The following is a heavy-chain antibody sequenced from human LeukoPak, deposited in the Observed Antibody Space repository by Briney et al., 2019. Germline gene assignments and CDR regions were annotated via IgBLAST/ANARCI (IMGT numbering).Heavy chain of an antibody. V-gene: IGHV4-59*01. CDR2: IYYSGST. Sequence: SETLPLTCTVSGGSISSYYWSWIRQPPGKGLEWIGYIYYSGSTNCNPSLKSRVTISVDTSKNQFSLRLSSVTAADTAVYYCARGRAMASYYYYYYMDVWGKGTTVTVSS. D-gene: IGHD5-18*01. CDR1: GGSISSYY. J-gene: IGHJ6*03. CDR3: ARGRAMASYYYYYYMDV.